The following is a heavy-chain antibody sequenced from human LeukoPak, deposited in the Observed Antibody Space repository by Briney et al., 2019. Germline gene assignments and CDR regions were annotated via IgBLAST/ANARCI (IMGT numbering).Heavy chain of an antibody. CDR1: GFTFSDYY. Sequence: GGSLRLSCAASGFTFSDYYMSWIRQAPGKGLEWVSYISSSGSTIYYADSVKGRFTISRDNAKNSLYLQMNSLRAEDTALYYCAKVVGGDYYYFDYWGQGTLVTVSS. V-gene: IGHV3-11*01. J-gene: IGHJ4*02. D-gene: IGHD2-15*01. CDR2: ISSSGSTI. CDR3: AKVVGGDYYYFDY.